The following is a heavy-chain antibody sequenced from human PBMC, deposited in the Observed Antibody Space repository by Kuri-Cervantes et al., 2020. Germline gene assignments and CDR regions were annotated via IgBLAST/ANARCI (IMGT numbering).Heavy chain of an antibody. CDR3: ARXDRLRGYSYXYRPWFDP. V-gene: IGHV4-4*02. D-gene: IGHD5-12*01. CDR2: IYHSGST. J-gene: IGHJ5*02. CDR1: GGSISSSNW. Sequence: SCAVSGGSISSSNWWSWVRQPPGKGLEWIGEIYHSGSTNYNPSLKSRVTISVDKSKNQFSLKLSPVTAADTAVYYCARXDRLRGYSYXYRPWFDPWGQGTLVTVSS.